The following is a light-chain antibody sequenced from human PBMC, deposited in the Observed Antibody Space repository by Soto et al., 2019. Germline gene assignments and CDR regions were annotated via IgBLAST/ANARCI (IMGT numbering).Light chain of an antibody. CDR3: QQRSNWRPLFT. J-gene: IGKJ3*01. CDR2: DAS. V-gene: IGKV3-11*01. Sequence: EIVLTQSQATLSLSPGERATLSCRASQSVSSYLAWYQQTPGQAPRLLIYDASNRSTGIPARFSGSGSGTAFTLTISSLDLEDFAVHYWQQRSNWRPLFTFGPGNKVDIK. CDR1: QSVSSY.